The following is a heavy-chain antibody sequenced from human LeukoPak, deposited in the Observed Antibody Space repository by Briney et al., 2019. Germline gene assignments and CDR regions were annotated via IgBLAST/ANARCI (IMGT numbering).Heavy chain of an antibody. CDR3: VKEMYDGTSAGDY. V-gene: IGHV3-9*01. J-gene: IGHJ4*02. D-gene: IGHD4-23*01. CDR2: ISWNSGSI. Sequence: GGSLRLSCAASGFTFEDYAMHWVRRGPGKGLEGVSGISWNSGSIGYADSVKGRFTISRDNAKNSLYLQMNSLRAEDTALYYCVKEMYDGTSAGDYWGQGTLVTVS. CDR1: GFTFEDYA.